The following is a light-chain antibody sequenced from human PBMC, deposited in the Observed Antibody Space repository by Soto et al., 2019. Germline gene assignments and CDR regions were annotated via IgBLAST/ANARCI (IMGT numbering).Light chain of an antibody. CDR3: QQYNNWPRT. CDR2: GAS. Sequence: IVMTQSPATLSVSPGEGDTLSYMASLSVSSNLAWYQQNFGQAPRLLIYGASTRANGIPVRFSGSGSGTEVTLNISSLQSEDFAVYYCQQYNNWPRTLGQGTKVDIK. J-gene: IGKJ1*01. CDR1: LSVSSN. V-gene: IGKV3-15*01.